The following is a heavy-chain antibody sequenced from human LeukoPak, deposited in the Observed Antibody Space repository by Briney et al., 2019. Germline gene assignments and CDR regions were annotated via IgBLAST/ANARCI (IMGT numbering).Heavy chain of an antibody. J-gene: IGHJ4*02. D-gene: IGHD6-19*01. CDR2: ISGYNGKT. CDR3: ARGGNSGWSLHPLDY. V-gene: IGHV1-18*04. CDR1: GYTSTGYY. Sequence: ASVKVSCKASGYTSTGYYMHWVRQAPGQGLEWMGWISGYNGKTKYAQKLQDRVTMTTDTSTTTAYMELRSLTSDDTAVYYCARGGNSGWSLHPLDYWGQGTLVTVSS.